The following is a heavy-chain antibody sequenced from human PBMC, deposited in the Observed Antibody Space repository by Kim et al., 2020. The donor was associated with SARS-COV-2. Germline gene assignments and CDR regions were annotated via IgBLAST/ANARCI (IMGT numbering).Heavy chain of an antibody. CDR1: GYTFTGYY. V-gene: IGHV1-2*02. D-gene: IGHD2-21*02. J-gene: IGHJ4*02. CDR3: AREVTPTADSFDY. Sequence: ASVMVSCKASGYTFTGYYVHWVRQAPGQGLEWVGWINPNSGDTMYAQKFQGRVTLTRDTSISTAYMELIRLRSDDTAVYFCAREVTPTADSFDYWGLGTLVTVSS. CDR2: INPNSGDT.